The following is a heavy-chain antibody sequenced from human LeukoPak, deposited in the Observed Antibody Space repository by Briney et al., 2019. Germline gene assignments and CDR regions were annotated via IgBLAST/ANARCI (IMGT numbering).Heavy chain of an antibody. CDR2: INWNGGNT. V-gene: IGHV3-20*04. CDR3: ARVASNYDFDY. CDR1: GFTFDDYG. Sequence: PGGSLRLSCAASGFTFDDYGMTWVRQAPGKGLEWVSGINWNGGNTGYADSVKGRFTISRDNAQNSLYLQMNSLRAEDTALYYCARVASNYDFDYWGQGTLVTVSS. J-gene: IGHJ4*02. D-gene: IGHD4-11*01.